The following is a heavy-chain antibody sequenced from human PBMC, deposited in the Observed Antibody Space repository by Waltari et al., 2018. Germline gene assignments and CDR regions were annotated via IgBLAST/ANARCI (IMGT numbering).Heavy chain of an antibody. CDR3: AHRPGYCSGGSCGDY. D-gene: IGHD2-15*01. CDR2: IYWNDDK. CDR1: GFSLSTSGVG. V-gene: IGHV2-5*01. J-gene: IGHJ4*02. Sequence: QLTLKESGPTLVKPTQTLTLTCTFSGFSLSTSGVGVGCIRQPPGKALEWLALIYWNDDKRYSPSLKSRLTITKDTSKNQVVLTMTNMDPVDTATYYCAHRPGYCSGGSCGDYWGQGTLVTVSS.